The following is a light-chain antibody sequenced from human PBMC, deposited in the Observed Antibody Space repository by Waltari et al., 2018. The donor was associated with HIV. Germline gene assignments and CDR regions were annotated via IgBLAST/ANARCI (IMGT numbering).Light chain of an antibody. CDR3: QVWDSSKDHSV. CDR1: NIGIKS. V-gene: IGLV3-21*02. CDR2: DDS. Sequence: SYVLTQPTSVSVAPGQTARISCGGTNIGIKSVHWYQQKPGQAPVLVVHDDSDRPSGIPERFAGSNSANTANLTISRVEAGDEADYYCQVWDSSKDHSVFGGGTKLTVL. J-gene: IGLJ2*01.